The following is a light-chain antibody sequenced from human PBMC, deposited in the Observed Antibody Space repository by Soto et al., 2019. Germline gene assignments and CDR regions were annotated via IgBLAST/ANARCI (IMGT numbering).Light chain of an antibody. V-gene: IGKV1-8*01. CDR3: QQSYSTPGIT. J-gene: IGKJ5*01. CDR1: QGISSY. Sequence: AIRMTQSPSSFSASTGDRVTITCRASQGISSYLAWYQQKPGKAPKLLIYAASTLQSGVPSRFSGSGSGTDFTLTISSLQPEDFATYYCQQSYSTPGITFGQGTRLEIK. CDR2: AAS.